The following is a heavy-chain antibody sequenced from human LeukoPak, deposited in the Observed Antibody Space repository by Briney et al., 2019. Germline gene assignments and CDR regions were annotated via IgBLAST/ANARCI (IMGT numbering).Heavy chain of an antibody. CDR1: GGSISSYY. CDR2: IYYSGST. J-gene: IGHJ4*02. CDR3: AGGGGNSGEFDY. Sequence: PSETLSLTCTVSGGSISSYYWSWIRQPSGKGLEWIGYIYYSGSTNYNPSLKGRVTISVDTSKNQFSLKLSSVTAADTAVYYCAGGGGNSGEFDYWGQGTLVTVSS. D-gene: IGHD4-23*01. V-gene: IGHV4-59*01.